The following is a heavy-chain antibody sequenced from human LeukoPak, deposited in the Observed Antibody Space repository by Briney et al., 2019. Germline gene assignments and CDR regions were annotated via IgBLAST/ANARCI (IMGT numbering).Heavy chain of an antibody. CDR3: ARGPYYYDSSGYYFDY. J-gene: IGHJ4*02. D-gene: IGHD3-22*01. Sequence: GASVKVSCKASGYTFTSYGISWVRQAPGQGLEWMGRIIPILGIANYAQKFQGRVTITADKSTSTAYMELSSLRSEDTAVYYCARGPYYYDSSGYYFDYWGQGTLVTVSS. CDR1: GYTFTSYG. CDR2: IIPILGIA. V-gene: IGHV1-69*04.